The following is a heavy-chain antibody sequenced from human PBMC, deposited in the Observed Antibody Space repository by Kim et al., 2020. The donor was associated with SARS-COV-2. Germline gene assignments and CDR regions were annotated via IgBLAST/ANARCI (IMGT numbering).Heavy chain of an antibody. J-gene: IGHJ4*02. D-gene: IGHD5-12*01. CDR1: GYSFTSYW. Sequence: GESLKISCKGSGYSFTSYWISWVRQMPGKGLEWMGRIDPSDSYTNYSPSFQGHVTISADKSISTAYLQWSSLKASDTAMYYCASSSEGVATILPYYFDYWGQGTLVTVSS. CDR3: ASSSEGVATILPYYFDY. CDR2: IDPSDSYT. V-gene: IGHV5-10-1*01.